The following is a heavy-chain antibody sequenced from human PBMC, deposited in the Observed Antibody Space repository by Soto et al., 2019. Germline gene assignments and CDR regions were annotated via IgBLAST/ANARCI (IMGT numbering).Heavy chain of an antibody. D-gene: IGHD3-3*01. CDR2: IYYSGGT. CDR3: ARLLYYVFWRGYSGNYFGMDV. V-gene: IGHV4-59*01. CDR1: GGSISSYY. Sequence: SETLSLTCTVSGGSISSYYWSWIRQPPGKGLEWIGYIYYSGGTNYNPSLKSRVTISVDTSKNQFSLKLSSVTAADTAVYYCARLLYYVFWRGYSGNYFGMDVWGQGTTVTVSS. J-gene: IGHJ6*02.